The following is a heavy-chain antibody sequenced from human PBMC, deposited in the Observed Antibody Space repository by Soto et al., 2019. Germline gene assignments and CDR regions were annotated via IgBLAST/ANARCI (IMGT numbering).Heavy chain of an antibody. J-gene: IGHJ4*02. D-gene: IGHD3-22*01. Sequence: GGSLRLSCEGSGLTLSDHYMNWARQAPGKGLEWVGRSRDKPQGYSTAYAASVKGRFTTSRDESKNSAYLQMNSLKTEDTAVYYCVRATYFSDSSGYTRCLDYWGQGTLVTVSS. V-gene: IGHV3-72*01. CDR1: GLTLSDHY. CDR2: SRDKPQGYST. CDR3: VRATYFSDSSGYTRCLDY.